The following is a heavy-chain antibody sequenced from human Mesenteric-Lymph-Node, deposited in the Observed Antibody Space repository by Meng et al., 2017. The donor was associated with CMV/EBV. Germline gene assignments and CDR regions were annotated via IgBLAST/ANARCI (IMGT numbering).Heavy chain of an antibody. Sequence: SETLSLTCTVSGGSISSSSYYWGWIRQPPGKGLEWIGSIYYSGSTYYNPSLKSRVTISLDTSKNHLSLNLASVIAADTAVYYCARAHRVFGVVSYYYYGMDVWGQGTTVTVSS. CDR2: IYYSGST. V-gene: IGHV4-39*02. CDR3: ARAHRVFGVVSYYYYGMDV. J-gene: IGHJ6*02. D-gene: IGHD3-3*01. CDR1: GGSISSSSYY.